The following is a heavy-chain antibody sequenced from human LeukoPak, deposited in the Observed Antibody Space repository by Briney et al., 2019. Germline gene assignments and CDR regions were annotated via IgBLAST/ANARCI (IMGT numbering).Heavy chain of an antibody. J-gene: IGHJ4*02. V-gene: IGHV3-21*01. CDR2: ISSSSSYI. D-gene: IGHD4-17*01. Sequence: GGSLRLSCTVSGFTVSSDSMSWVRQAPGKGLEWVSSISSSSSYIYYADSVKGRFTISRDNAKNTLYLQMNGLRAEDTALYYCARGGYGAHMGWGQGTLVTVSS. CDR3: ARGGYGAHMG. CDR1: GFTVSSDS.